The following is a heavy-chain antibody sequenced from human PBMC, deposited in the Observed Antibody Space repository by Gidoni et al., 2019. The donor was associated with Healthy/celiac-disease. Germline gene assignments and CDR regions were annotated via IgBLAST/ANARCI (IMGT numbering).Heavy chain of an antibody. CDR1: GGSISSYY. V-gene: IGHV4-59*01. J-gene: IGHJ4*02. D-gene: IGHD3-3*01. CDR2: IYYSGGT. CDR3: ARGYDFWSGYYPFDY. Sequence: QVQLQESGPGLVKPSETLSLTCTAPGGSISSYYWSWIRQPPGKGLEWIGYIYYSGGTNYNPSLKRRVTISVDTSKNQFSLKLSSVTAADTAVYFCARGYDFWSGYYPFDYWGQGTLVTVSS.